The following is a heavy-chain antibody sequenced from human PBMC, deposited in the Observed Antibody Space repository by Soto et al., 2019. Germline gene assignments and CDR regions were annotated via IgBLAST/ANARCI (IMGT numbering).Heavy chain of an antibody. CDR1: GGSISSGVYY. D-gene: IGHD6-6*01. CDR2: IYYSGST. CDR3: ARDIKVLAARTNYYYGMDV. V-gene: IGHV4-31*03. J-gene: IGHJ6*02. Sequence: SDTLSLTCTVSGGSISSGVYYWSWIRQHPGKGLVWIGYIYYSGSTDDNPSLKSRVTISVDPSKNQFSLKPSSVTAADTAVYYCARDIKVLAARTNYYYGMDVWGQGTTVTSP.